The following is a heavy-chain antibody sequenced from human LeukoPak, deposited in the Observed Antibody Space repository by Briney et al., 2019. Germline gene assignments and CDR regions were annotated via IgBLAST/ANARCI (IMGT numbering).Heavy chain of an antibody. CDR1: GGSISSSSYY. J-gene: IGHJ4*02. Sequence: KTSETLSLTCTVSGGSISSSSYYWGWIRQPPGKGLEWIGSMYYSGSTYYNPSLKSRVTISVDTSKNQFSLELSSVTAADTAVYYCARHYSSGLLTLDYWGQGTLVTVSS. V-gene: IGHV4-39*01. CDR3: ARHYSSGLLTLDY. CDR2: MYYSGST. D-gene: IGHD6-19*01.